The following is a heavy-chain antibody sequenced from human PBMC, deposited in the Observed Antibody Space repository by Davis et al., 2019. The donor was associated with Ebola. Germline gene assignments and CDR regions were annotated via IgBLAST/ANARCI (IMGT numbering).Heavy chain of an antibody. CDR1: GGTFSSYA. Sequence: SVKVSCKASGGTFSSYAISWVRQAPGQGLEWMGGIIPILGIANYAQKFQGRVTITADESTSTAYMELSSLRSEDTAVYYCARGRVTTIPYYYYYMDVWGKGTTVTVSS. J-gene: IGHJ6*03. D-gene: IGHD4-11*01. CDR3: ARGRVTTIPYYYYYMDV. CDR2: IIPILGIA. V-gene: IGHV1-69*10.